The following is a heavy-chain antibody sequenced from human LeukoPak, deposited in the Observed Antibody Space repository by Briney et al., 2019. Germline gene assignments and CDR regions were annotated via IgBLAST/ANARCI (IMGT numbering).Heavy chain of an antibody. D-gene: IGHD5-24*01. J-gene: IGHJ3*02. Sequence: GGSLRLSCAASGFASSSYWMHWVRQAPGKGLVWVSRINSDGSSTSYADSVKGRFTISRDNAKNTLYLQMNSLRAEDTAVYYCARDGYNYGAFDIWGQGTMVTVSS. V-gene: IGHV3-74*01. CDR1: GFASSSYW. CDR2: INSDGSST. CDR3: ARDGYNYGAFDI.